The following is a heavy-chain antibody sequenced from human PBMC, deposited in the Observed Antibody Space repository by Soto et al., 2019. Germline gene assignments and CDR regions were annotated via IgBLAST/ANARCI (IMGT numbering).Heavy chain of an antibody. D-gene: IGHD7-27*01. CDR3: ARSNWDSED. Sequence: QVQLQESGPGLVKPSETLSLTCSVSGGSISNHYWSWIRQPPGTGLEWIGYIYYNGNTYYNPSLKSRVTMSVDTSRNQISLKLTTVTAADTAVYYCARSNWDSEDWGQGTLVSVSS. CDR2: IYYNGNT. J-gene: IGHJ4*02. V-gene: IGHV4-59*11. CDR1: GGSISNHY.